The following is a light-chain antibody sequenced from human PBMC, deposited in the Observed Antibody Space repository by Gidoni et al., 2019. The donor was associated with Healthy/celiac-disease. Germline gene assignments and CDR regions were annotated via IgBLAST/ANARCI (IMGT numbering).Light chain of an antibody. CDR1: IGIIASNY. Sequence: KFMLTQPHSVSDAPGKTVTISCTRSIGIIASNYVQWYRQRPGSSPTTLIYEDNQRPSGVPDRFSGSIDSSSNSASLSISGLKTEDEADYYCQSYDSSNRWVFGGGTKWTVL. V-gene: IGLV6-57*01. J-gene: IGLJ3*02. CDR3: QSYDSSNRWV. CDR2: EDN.